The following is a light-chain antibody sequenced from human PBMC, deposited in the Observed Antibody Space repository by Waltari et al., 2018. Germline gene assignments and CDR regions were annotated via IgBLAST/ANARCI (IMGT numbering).Light chain of an antibody. CDR3: QKYGRLPAT. J-gene: IGKJ1*01. CDR2: DAS. V-gene: IGKV3-20*01. CDR1: QSVSRT. Sequence: EIVLTQSPGTLSLSPGERATLSCRASQSVSRTLAWYQQKPGQAPRLLIYDASTRATGIADRFSGSWSGTDFSLTISRLEPEDFAVYYCQKYGRLPATFGQGTKVEIK.